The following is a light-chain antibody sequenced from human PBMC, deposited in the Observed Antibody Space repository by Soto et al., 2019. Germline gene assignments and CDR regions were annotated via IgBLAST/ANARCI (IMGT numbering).Light chain of an antibody. CDR3: QQSYSTLVT. J-gene: IGKJ3*01. CDR2: AAS. V-gene: IGKV1-39*01. Sequence: DIQMTQSPSSLSASVGDRVTITCRASQSISSYLNWYQQKPGKAPKLLIYAASSLQSGVPSRFSGSGSWTDFTLTISSLQPEDFATYYCQQSYSTLVTFGPGTKVDIK. CDR1: QSISSY.